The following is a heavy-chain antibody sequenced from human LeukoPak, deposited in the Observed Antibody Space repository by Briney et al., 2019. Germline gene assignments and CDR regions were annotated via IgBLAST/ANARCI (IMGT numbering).Heavy chain of an antibody. Sequence: SETLSLTCAVYGGSFRGYYWSWIRQPPGKGLEWIGVINHSGSTNYNPSLKSRVTISLDTSMKKFSLKLNSVTAADTAVYYCASTERCSTTCPLDYWGQGTLVTVSS. CDR3: ASTERCSTTCPLDY. V-gene: IGHV4-34*01. J-gene: IGHJ4*02. D-gene: IGHD2-2*01. CDR1: GGSFRGYY. CDR2: INHSGST.